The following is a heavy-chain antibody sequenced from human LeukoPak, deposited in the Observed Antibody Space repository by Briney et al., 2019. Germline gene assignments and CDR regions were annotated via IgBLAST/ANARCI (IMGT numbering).Heavy chain of an antibody. Sequence: GGSLRLSCAASGFTFSNYWMSWVRQAPGKGLEWVANLRQDGSQKYYVDSVKGRFTISRDNSKNTLYLQLNSLRAEDTAVFYCAKGGSGWRNWYFDLWGRGTLVTVSS. CDR1: GFTFSNYW. CDR2: LRQDGSQK. D-gene: IGHD6-19*01. V-gene: IGHV3-7*01. CDR3: AKGGSGWRNWYFDL. J-gene: IGHJ2*01.